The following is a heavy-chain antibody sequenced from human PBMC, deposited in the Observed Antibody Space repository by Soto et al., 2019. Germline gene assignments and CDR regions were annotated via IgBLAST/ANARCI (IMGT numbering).Heavy chain of an antibody. D-gene: IGHD3-9*01. CDR1: GFTFSNAW. J-gene: IGHJ4*02. Sequence: EVPLVESGGGLVKPGGSLRLSCAASGFTFSNAWMSWVRQAPGKGLEWVGRIKSKTDGGTTDYAAPVKGRFTISIDYSKNTLYLQMNSLKPEDTAVYYCTTGRIWDWLSSWYYFDYWGQGTLVTVSS. CDR2: IKSKTDGGTT. CDR3: TTGRIWDWLSSWYYFDY. V-gene: IGHV3-15*01.